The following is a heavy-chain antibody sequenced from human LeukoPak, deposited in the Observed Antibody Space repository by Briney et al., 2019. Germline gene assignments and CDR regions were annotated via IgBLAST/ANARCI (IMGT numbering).Heavy chain of an antibody. CDR1: GGSISSYY. V-gene: IGHV4-4*09. D-gene: IGHD2-21*02. CDR3: ARFASCGSGCWYYFDY. Sequence: PSETLSLTCTVSGGSISSYYWSWIRQSPGKGLEWIGYIYPSGGTNYNPSLKSRVTMSVDTSKNQFSLKLNSVTAADTAVYYCARFASCGSGCWYYFDYWGQGALVTVSS. CDR2: IYPSGGT. J-gene: IGHJ4*02.